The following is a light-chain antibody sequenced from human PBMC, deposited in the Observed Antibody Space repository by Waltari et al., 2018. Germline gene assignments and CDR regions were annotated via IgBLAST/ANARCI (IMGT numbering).Light chain of an antibody. V-gene: IGLV2-14*03. CDR1: SRDIGDFNF. Sequence: QSALTQSASVSGSPGQSITISCTGISRDIGDFNFVSWYQQHPGKAPQLVIYDVTKRPFGISDRFSGSKSGNTASLTISVLQAEDEADYYCSSYTRGSFLFGGGTKLTVL. J-gene: IGLJ2*01. CDR3: SSYTRGSFL. CDR2: DVT.